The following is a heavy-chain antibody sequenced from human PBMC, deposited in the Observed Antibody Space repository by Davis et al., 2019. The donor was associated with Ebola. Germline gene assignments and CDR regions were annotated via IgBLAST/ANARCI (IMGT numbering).Heavy chain of an antibody. J-gene: IGHJ6*02. D-gene: IGHD2-21*02. CDR1: GFTFSSYS. CDR2: ISYDGSNK. Sequence: PGGSLRLSCAASGFTFSSYSMNWVRQAPGKGLEWVAVISYDGSNKYYADSVKGRFTISRDNPKNTLYLQMNSLRAEDTAVYYCAKGQHIVVVTAISGSYYYSYGMDVWGQGTTVTVSS. V-gene: IGHV3-30*18. CDR3: AKGQHIVVVTAISGSYYYSYGMDV.